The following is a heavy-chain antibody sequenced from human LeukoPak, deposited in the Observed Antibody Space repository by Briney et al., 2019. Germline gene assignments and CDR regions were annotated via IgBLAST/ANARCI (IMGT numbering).Heavy chain of an antibody. CDR1: GGTFSSYA. Sequence: SVKVSCKASGGTFSSYAISWVRQAPEQGLEWMGGIIPIFGTANYAQKFQGRVTMTRVTSTSTVYMELSSLRSEDTAVYYCARDAESGSYFAFDIWGQGTMVTVSS. CDR2: IIPIFGTA. CDR3: ARDAESGSYFAFDI. D-gene: IGHD1-26*01. V-gene: IGHV1-69*05. J-gene: IGHJ3*02.